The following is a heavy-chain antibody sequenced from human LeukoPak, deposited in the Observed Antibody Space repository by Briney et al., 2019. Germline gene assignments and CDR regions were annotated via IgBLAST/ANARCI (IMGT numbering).Heavy chain of an antibody. V-gene: IGHV4-59*01. CDR3: ARNVRFLEWDYYYMDV. D-gene: IGHD3-3*01. CDR1: GGSISSYY. J-gene: IGHJ6*03. CDR2: IYYSGST. Sequence: SQTLSLTCTVSGGSISSYYWSWIRQPPGKGLEWIGYIYYSGSTNYNPSLKSRVTISVDTSKNQFSLKLSSVTAADTAVYYCARNVRFLEWDYYYMDVWGKGTTVTVSS.